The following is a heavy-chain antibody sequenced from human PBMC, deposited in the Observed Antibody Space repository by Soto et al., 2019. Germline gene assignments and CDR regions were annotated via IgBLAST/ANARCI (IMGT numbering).Heavy chain of an antibody. Sequence: GGSLRLSCAASGFTFSSYAMSWVRQAPGKGLEWVSAISGSGGSTYYADSVKGRFTISRDNSKNTLYLQMNSLRAEDTAVYYCAKHTIFGVVTRPMYFDYWGQGTLVTV. CDR2: ISGSGGST. V-gene: IGHV3-23*01. CDR3: AKHTIFGVVTRPMYFDY. J-gene: IGHJ4*02. D-gene: IGHD3-3*01. CDR1: GFTFSSYA.